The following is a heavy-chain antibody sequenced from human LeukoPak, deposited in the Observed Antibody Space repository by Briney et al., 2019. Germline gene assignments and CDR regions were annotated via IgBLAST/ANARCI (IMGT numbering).Heavy chain of an antibody. CDR1: GFTFGDYA. CDR3: TRDPSIAVESDI. V-gene: IGHV3-49*03. J-gene: IGHJ3*02. CDR2: IRSKAYGRTT. Sequence: GGSLRLSCTASGFTFGDYAMSWFRQAPGKGREGGGFIRSKAYGRTTEYAASVKGRFTISTDDSKIIAYLQMNSLKTEDTAVYYCTRDPSIAVESDIWGQGTMVTVSS. D-gene: IGHD6-19*01.